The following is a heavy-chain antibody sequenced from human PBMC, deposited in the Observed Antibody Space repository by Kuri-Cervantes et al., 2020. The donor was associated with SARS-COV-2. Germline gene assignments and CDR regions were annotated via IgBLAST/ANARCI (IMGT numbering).Heavy chain of an antibody. CDR1: GWSFSGYY. Sequence: GSLRLSCAVYGWSFSGYYWSWIRQPPGKGLEWIGEINHSGSTNYNPSLKSRVTISVGTSKNKFSLKLSSVTAADTAVYYCARGGDVVVPAAMAGDAFDIWGQGTMVTVSS. J-gene: IGHJ3*02. V-gene: IGHV4-34*01. CDR3: ARGGDVVVPAAMAGDAFDI. D-gene: IGHD2-2*01. CDR2: INHSGST.